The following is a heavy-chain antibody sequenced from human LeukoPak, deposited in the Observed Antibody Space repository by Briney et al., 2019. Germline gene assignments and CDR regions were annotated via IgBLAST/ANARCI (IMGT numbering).Heavy chain of an antibody. CDR1: GFTFSSYS. Sequence: PGGSLRLSCAASGFTFSSYSMNWVRQAPGKGLEWVSYISSSSSTIYYADSVKGRFTISRDNAKNSLYLQMNSLRAEDTAVYYCARGREFSGYYYDSSGNFFDYWGQGTLVTVSS. CDR2: ISSSSSTI. CDR3: ARGREFSGYYYDSSGNFFDY. V-gene: IGHV3-48*04. J-gene: IGHJ4*02. D-gene: IGHD3-22*01.